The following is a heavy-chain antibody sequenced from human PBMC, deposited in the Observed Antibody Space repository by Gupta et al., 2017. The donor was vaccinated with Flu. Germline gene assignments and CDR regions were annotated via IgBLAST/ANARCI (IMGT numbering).Heavy chain of an antibody. V-gene: IGHV3-30-3*01. CDR1: GFTFETFA. CDR3: ARSVGAAIRGNYCDY. D-gene: IGHD1-26*01. J-gene: IGHJ4*02. CDR2: ISYDGATK. Sequence: QVQLVESGGGVVQPGRSLRLSCAASGFTFETFAMHWVRQAPGKGLEGVASISYDGATKYYRDSGKGRFTSSRDKSKKTIFVQMDSLRPEDTAVYYCARSVGAAIRGNYCDYWGQGTLVTVSS.